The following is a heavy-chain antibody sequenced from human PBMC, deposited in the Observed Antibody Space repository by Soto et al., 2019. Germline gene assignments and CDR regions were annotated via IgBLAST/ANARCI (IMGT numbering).Heavy chain of an antibody. CDR1: GGSISSSSYY. CDR2: VYYSGTT. CDR3: ARLIHCKTTSCYFDY. V-gene: IGHV4-39*01. J-gene: IGHJ4*02. D-gene: IGHD2-2*01. Sequence: QLQLQESGPGLVKPSETLSLTCTVSGGSISSSSYYWAWVRQPPGKGLEWIGSVYYSGTTYYNPSLKSRLTISEDTSKNQFSLKLSSVTAADTAVFYCARLIHCKTTSCYFDYWGQGTLVTVSS.